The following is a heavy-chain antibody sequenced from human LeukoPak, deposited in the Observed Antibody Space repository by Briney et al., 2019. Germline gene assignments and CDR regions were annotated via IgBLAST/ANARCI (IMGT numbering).Heavy chain of an antibody. Sequence: TGGSLRLSCVASGFTFNTYSMNWFRQAPGQGLEWISYISSSSGTIYYADSVKGRFTISRDNAKNSLYLQMNSLRAEDTAVYYCVRGRDLFDSWGQETLVIVSS. CDR1: GFTFNTYS. CDR2: ISSSSGTI. V-gene: IGHV3-48*04. J-gene: IGHJ4*02. CDR3: VRGRDLFDS.